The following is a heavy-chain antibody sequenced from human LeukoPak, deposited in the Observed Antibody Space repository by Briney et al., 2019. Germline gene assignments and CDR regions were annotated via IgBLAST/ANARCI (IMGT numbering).Heavy chain of an antibody. D-gene: IGHD4-17*01. CDR2: MNPNSGNT. CDR1: RYTFTSYD. J-gene: IGHJ4*02. V-gene: IGHV1-8*01. Sequence: ASVKVSCKASRYTFTSYDINWVRQATGQGLEWMGWMNPNSGNTGYAQKFQGRVTMTRNTSISTAYMELSSLRSEDTAVYYCARGDYGDYGGLGDYWGQGTLVTVSS. CDR3: ARGDYGDYGGLGDY.